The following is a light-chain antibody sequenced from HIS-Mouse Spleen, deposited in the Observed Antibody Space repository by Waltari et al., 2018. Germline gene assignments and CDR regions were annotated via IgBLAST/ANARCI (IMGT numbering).Light chain of an antibody. Sequence: DIQMTQSPSTVSASVGDRVTTTCRASQSISSWLAWYQQKPGKAPKLLIYKASSLESGVPSRFSGSGSGTEFTLTISSLQPDDFATYYCQQYNSYSRTFGQGTKVEIK. J-gene: IGKJ1*01. CDR1: QSISSW. V-gene: IGKV1-5*03. CDR3: QQYNSYSRT. CDR2: KAS.